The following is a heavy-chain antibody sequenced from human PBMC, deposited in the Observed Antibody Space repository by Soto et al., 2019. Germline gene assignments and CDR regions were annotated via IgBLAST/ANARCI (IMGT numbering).Heavy chain of an antibody. CDR1: GYTFTSYA. J-gene: IGHJ5*02. Sequence: ASVKVSCKASGYTFTSYAIHWVRQAPGQRLEWMGWINAGNGNTKYSQKLQGRVTITRDTSASTAYMELSSLRSEDTAVYYCARATDYYDSSGYYDNWFDPWGQGTLVTVSS. D-gene: IGHD3-22*01. V-gene: IGHV1-3*01. CDR3: ARATDYYDSSGYYDNWFDP. CDR2: INAGNGNT.